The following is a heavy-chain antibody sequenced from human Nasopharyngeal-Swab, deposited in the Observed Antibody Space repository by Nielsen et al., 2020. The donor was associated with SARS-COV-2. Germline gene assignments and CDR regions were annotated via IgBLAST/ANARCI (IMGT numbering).Heavy chain of an antibody. V-gene: IGHV4-59*13. CDR1: GGSISSYY. D-gene: IGHD3-22*01. J-gene: IGHJ6*02. CDR3: ARGKEDSSGYYYGVYYYGMDV. CDR2: IYYSGST. Sequence: SETLSLTCTVSGGSISSYYWSWIRQPPGKGLEWIGYIYYSGSTNYNPSFKSRVTISVDTSKNQFSLNLRSVTAADTAVYYCARGKEDSSGYYYGVYYYGMDVWGQGTTVTVSS.